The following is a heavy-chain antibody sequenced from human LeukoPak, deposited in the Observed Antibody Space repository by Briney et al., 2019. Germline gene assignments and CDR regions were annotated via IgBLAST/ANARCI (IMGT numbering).Heavy chain of an antibody. J-gene: IGHJ4*02. Sequence: ASVKVSCKASGYTFTSYAMHWVRQAPGQRLEWMGWINAGNGNTKYSQEFQGRVTITRDTSASTAYMELSSLRSEDMAVYYCARYRGVLSAPGGEFDYWGQGTLVTVSS. V-gene: IGHV1-3*03. CDR3: ARYRGVLSAPGGEFDY. D-gene: IGHD1-26*01. CDR2: INAGNGNT. CDR1: GYTFTSYA.